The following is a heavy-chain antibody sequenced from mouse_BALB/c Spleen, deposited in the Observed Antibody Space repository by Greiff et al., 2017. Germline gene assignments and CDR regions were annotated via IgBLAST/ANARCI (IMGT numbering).Heavy chain of an antibody. CDR2: IDPFNGGT. Sequence: VQLQQSGPELMKPVASVKISCKASGYSFTSYYMHWVKQSHGKSLEWIGYIDPFNGGTSYNQKFKGKATLTVDKSSSTAYMHLSSLTSEDSAVYYCARIYYGNYYAMDYWGQGTSVTVSS. CDR1: GYSFTSYY. CDR3: ARIYYGNYYAMDY. J-gene: IGHJ4*01. D-gene: IGHD2-1*01. V-gene: IGHV1S135*01.